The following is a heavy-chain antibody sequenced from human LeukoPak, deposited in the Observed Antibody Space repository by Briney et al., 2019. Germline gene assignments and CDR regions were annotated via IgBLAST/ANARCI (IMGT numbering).Heavy chain of an antibody. J-gene: IGHJ4*02. V-gene: IGHV3-74*01. Sequence: QPGGSLRLSCEASGITFSSYWMNWVRKAPGKGLVWVPRINNDGSVTNYADSVKGRFTIPRDNAKNTLYLQMNSLRAEDTAVYYCARLVGTTALLDYWGQGTLVTVSS. CDR3: ARLVGTTALLDY. CDR2: INNDGSVT. CDR1: GITFSSYW. D-gene: IGHD1-26*01.